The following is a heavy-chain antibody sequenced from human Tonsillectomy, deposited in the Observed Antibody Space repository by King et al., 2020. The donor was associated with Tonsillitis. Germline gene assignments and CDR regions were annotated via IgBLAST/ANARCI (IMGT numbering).Heavy chain of an antibody. CDR3: TTNLYFGDH. CDR2: IKRKADGGKT. J-gene: IGHJ4*01. CDR1: GLTFSNAW. D-gene: IGHD3-9*01. Sequence: VQLVESGGALVKPGGSLRLSCAASGLTFSNAWMSWVRQAPGTGMEWLGRIKRKADGGKTDYAAPVKGRFTISRADSKNTRYLQMNILQTEDTSVYYCTTNLYFGDHWGHGTMFTVSS. V-gene: IGHV3-15*02.